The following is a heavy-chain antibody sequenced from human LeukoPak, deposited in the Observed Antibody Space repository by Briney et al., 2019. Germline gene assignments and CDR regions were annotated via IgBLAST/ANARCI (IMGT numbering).Heavy chain of an antibody. Sequence: SETLSLTGTVSGGSISSGYCSWIRQPPGKGLEWIGYVYYSGSTNDNPSLKSRVTISVDTSKNQFSLKLSSVTAADTAVYYCASGYYDFWSAYSDWGQGTLVTVSS. J-gene: IGHJ4*02. CDR1: GGSISSGY. D-gene: IGHD3-3*01. V-gene: IGHV4-59*01. CDR3: ASGYYDFWSAYSD. CDR2: VYYSGST.